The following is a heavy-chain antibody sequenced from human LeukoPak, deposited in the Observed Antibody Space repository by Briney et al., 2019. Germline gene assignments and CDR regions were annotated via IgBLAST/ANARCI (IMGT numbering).Heavy chain of an antibody. CDR2: IYSGGGT. J-gene: IGHJ5*02. D-gene: IGHD6-13*01. CDR1: GFTVSSNF. CDR3: ARKSLGIVAAGSFFGS. V-gene: IGHV3-53*01. Sequence: QAGGSLRLSCAASGFTVSSNFVTWVRQAPGKGLEWLSIIYSGGGTAAADSAKSGFSISRDKSKNTVYLQMNSLRAEDTAMYHCARKSLGIVAAGSFFGSWGQGTLVTVSS.